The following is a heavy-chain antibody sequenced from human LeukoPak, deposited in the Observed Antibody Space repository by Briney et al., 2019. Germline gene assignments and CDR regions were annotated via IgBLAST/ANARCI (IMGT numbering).Heavy chain of an antibody. V-gene: IGHV3-43*02. CDR3: AKEIDTLGTNAFDI. Sequence: GGSLRLSCAASGFTFDDYPMHWVRQAPGKGLEWVSLINEDGGKTFYADSVRGRFTISRDNSKNSLYLQMNSLRTEDTALYYCAKEIDTLGTNAFDIWGQGTIVTVSS. CDR2: INEDGGKT. J-gene: IGHJ3*02. D-gene: IGHD2-15*01. CDR1: GFTFDDYP.